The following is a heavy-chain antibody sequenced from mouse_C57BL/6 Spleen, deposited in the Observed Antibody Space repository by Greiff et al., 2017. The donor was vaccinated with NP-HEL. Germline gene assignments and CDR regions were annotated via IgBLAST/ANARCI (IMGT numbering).Heavy chain of an antibody. Sequence: VKLQESGAELVKPGASVKISCKASGYAFSSYWMNWVKQRPGKGLEWIGQIYPGDGDTNYNGKFKGKATLTADKSSSTAYMQLSSLTSEDSAVYFCAAGPYYYGSSYSGYFDYWGQGTTLTVSS. D-gene: IGHD1-1*01. CDR3: AAGPYYYGSSYSGYFDY. CDR2: IYPGDGDT. CDR1: GYAFSSYW. V-gene: IGHV1-80*01. J-gene: IGHJ2*01.